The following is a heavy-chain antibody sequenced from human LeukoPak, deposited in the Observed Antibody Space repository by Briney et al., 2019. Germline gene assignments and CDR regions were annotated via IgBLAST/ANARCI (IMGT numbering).Heavy chain of an antibody. V-gene: IGHV3-7*01. D-gene: IGHD2-21*02. Sequence: PGGSLRLSCAASGFTFNRNWMSWVRQAPGKGLEWVANIEPDGSEKNYVDSVRGRFTISRDNARNSLYLQINSPRAEDTAVYYCARAREDDYYFDYWGQGTLVTVSS. CDR3: ARAREDDYYFDY. J-gene: IGHJ4*02. CDR1: GFTFNRNW. CDR2: IEPDGSEK.